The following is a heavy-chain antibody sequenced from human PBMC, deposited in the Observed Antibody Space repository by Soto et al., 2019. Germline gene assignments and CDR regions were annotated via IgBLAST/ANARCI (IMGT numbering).Heavy chain of an antibody. J-gene: IGHJ1*01. V-gene: IGHV4-31*03. D-gene: IGHD6-13*01. CDR1: GGSISSGGYY. Sequence: SETLSLTCTVSGGSISSGGYYWSWIRQHPGKGLEWIGYIYYSGSTYYNPSLKSRVTISVDTSKNQFSLKLSSVTAADTAVYYCARGAAGYSSSWEYFRHWGQGTLVTVSS. CDR2: IYYSGST. CDR3: ARGAAGYSSSWEYFRH.